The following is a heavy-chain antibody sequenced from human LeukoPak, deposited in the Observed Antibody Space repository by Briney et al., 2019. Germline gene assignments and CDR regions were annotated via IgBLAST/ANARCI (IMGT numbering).Heavy chain of an antibody. CDR2: IWYDGSNK. CDR1: GFTFSSYG. J-gene: IGHJ4*02. CDR3: ARGRLRFLEWLLYY. D-gene: IGHD3-3*01. Sequence: GGSLRLFCAASGFTFSSYGMHWVRQAPGKGLEWVAVIWYDGSNKYYADSVKGRFTISRDNSKNTLYLQMNSLRAEDTAVYYCARGRLRFLEWLLYYWGQGTLVTVSS. V-gene: IGHV3-33*01.